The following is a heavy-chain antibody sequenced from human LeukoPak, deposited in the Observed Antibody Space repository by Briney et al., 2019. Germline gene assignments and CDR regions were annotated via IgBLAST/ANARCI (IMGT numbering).Heavy chain of an antibody. CDR1: GGSISTYY. D-gene: IGHD1-1*01. Sequence: PSETLSLTCTVSGGSISTYYWSWIRQPPGKGLEWIGYIYSSGSTNYNPSLKSRVTISVDTSKNQFSLQLSSVTAADTAVYFCARHTNRFDYWGQGTLVTVSS. V-gene: IGHV4-59*01. J-gene: IGHJ4*02. CDR3: ARHTNRFDY. CDR2: IYSSGST.